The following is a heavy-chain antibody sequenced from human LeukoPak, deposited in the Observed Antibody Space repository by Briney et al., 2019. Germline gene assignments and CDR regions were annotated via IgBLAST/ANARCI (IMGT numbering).Heavy chain of an antibody. CDR3: SRESGAFSPFGY. Sequence: PSETLSLTCGVSGGSISSTNWWSWVRQPPGQGLEWIGEISLSGVTNYNPSLESRVTMSLDRSKNHLSLTLTSVTAADTAVYYCSRESGAFSPFGYWGQGTLVTVSS. D-gene: IGHD1-26*01. CDR2: ISLSGVT. V-gene: IGHV4-4*02. CDR1: GGSISSTNW. J-gene: IGHJ4*02.